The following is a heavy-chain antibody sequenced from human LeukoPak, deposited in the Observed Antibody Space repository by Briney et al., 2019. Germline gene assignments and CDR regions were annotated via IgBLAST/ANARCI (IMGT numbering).Heavy chain of an antibody. D-gene: IGHD6-13*01. J-gene: IGHJ4*02. CDR3: ATGIRYRSSLDY. CDR2: FDPEDGET. Sequence: ASVKVSCKVSGYTLTELSMHWVRQAPGKGLEWMGGFDPEDGETIYAQKFQGRVTMTEDTSTDTAYMELSSLRSEDTAVYYCATGIRYRSSLDYWGQGTLVTVSS. CDR1: GYTLTELS. V-gene: IGHV1-24*01.